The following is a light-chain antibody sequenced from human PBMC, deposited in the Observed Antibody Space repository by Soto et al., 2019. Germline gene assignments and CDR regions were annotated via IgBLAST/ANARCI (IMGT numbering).Light chain of an antibody. CDR3: QQYGNSPYT. Sequence: EIVLTQSPATRSLSPGERASLSCEASQSVSSSYLAWYQQKPGLAPRLLIYDASSRATGIPDRFSGSRSGTDFTLTFSRLEPEDFAVYYCQQYGNSPYTFGQGTKLEIK. J-gene: IGKJ2*01. V-gene: IGKV3D-20*01. CDR2: DAS. CDR1: QSVSSSY.